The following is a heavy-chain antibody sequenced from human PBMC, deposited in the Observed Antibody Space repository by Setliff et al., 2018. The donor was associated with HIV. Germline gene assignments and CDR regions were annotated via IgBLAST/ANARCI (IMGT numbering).Heavy chain of an antibody. CDR2: FNTETRNP. J-gene: IGHJ4*02. V-gene: IGHV7-4-1*02. D-gene: IGHD1-26*01. CDR3: ARVGSYWSTFDY. CDR1: GYTFTSYD. Sequence: VASVKVSCKASGYTFTSYDINWVRQAPGQGLEWMGWFNTETRNPMYAQGFRGRLVFSLDTSVNTAYLQINSLKAEDTAMYYCARVGSYWSTFDYWGQGALVTVSS.